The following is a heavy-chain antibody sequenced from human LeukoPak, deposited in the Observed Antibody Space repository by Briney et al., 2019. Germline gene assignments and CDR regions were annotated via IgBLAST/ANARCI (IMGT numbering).Heavy chain of an antibody. V-gene: IGHV4-38-2*02. CDR1: GYSISSGYY. Sequence: SETLSLTCTVSGYSISSGYYWGWIRQPPGEGLEWIGSIYHSGSTYYNPSLKSRVTISVDTSKNQFSLKLSSVTAADTAVYYCARDLSFWKVVAAMYWFDPWGQGTLVTVSS. CDR2: IYHSGST. J-gene: IGHJ5*02. D-gene: IGHD2-15*01. CDR3: ARDLSFWKVVAAMYWFDP.